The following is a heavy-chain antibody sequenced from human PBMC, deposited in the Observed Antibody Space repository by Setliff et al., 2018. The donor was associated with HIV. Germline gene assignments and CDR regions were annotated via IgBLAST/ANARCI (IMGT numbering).Heavy chain of an antibody. CDR2: ISWNSGSI. V-gene: IGHV3-9*03. CDR3: AKGDHTISSSWSPYFDY. CDR1: GFTFDDYA. J-gene: IGHJ4*02. Sequence: GGSLRLSCAASGFTFDDYAMHWVRQAPGKGLEWVSGISWNSGSIGYADSVKGRFTISRDNAKNSLYLQMNSLRAEDMALYYCAKGDHTISSSWSPYFDYWGQGTLVTVPQ. D-gene: IGHD6-13*01.